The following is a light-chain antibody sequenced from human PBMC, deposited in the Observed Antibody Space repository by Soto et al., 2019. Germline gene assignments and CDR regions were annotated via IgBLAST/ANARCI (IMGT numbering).Light chain of an antibody. Sequence: EIVLTQSPATLSLSPWERATLSCRASQSVSSSLAWYQQKPGQAPSLLIYDASNRATGIPARFSGSGSGTDFTRTISSLEPEDFAVYFCQHRAGWPPALTFGGGTKVEIK. CDR3: QHRAGWPPALT. CDR1: QSVSSS. CDR2: DAS. J-gene: IGKJ4*01. V-gene: IGKV3-11*01.